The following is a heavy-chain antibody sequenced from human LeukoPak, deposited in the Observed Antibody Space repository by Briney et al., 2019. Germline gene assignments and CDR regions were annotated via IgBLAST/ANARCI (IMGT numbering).Heavy chain of an antibody. CDR3: AREPGFDSSGYLNWFDP. CDR2: VHYTGTT. Sequence: SETLSLTCSVSGVSMSSYYWSWIRQPPGKGLEWIGYVHYTGTTNYNASLKSRVTISLDTSKNQFSLRLSSVTAADTAVYYCAREPGFDSSGYLNWFDPWGQGTLVTVSS. J-gene: IGHJ5*02. CDR1: GVSMSSYY. V-gene: IGHV4-59*01. D-gene: IGHD3-22*01.